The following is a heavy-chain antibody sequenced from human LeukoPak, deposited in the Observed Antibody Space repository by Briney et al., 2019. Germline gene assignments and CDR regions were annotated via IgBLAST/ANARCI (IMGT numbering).Heavy chain of an antibody. Sequence: SETLSLTCTVSGGSISSYYWSWIRQPPGKGLEWIGYIYYSGSTNYDPSLKSRVTISVDTSKNQFSLKLSSVTAADTAVYYCARAELHWYFDLWGRGTLLTVSS. D-gene: IGHD1-26*01. J-gene: IGHJ2*01. CDR1: GGSISSYY. V-gene: IGHV4-59*01. CDR3: ARAELHWYFDL. CDR2: IYYSGST.